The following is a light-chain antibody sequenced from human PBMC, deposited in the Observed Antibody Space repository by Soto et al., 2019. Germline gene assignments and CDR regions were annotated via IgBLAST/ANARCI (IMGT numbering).Light chain of an antibody. J-gene: IGLJ1*01. V-gene: IGLV2-14*01. CDR2: EVS. CDR3: SSYTSSSTLYV. Sequence: QSVLTQPASVSGSPGQSITISCTGTSSDVGAYNYVSWYQQHPGKAPKLMISEVSNRPSGVSNRFSGSKSGNTASLTISGLQAEDEADYFCSSYTSSSTLYVFGTGTKATVL. CDR1: SSDVGAYNY.